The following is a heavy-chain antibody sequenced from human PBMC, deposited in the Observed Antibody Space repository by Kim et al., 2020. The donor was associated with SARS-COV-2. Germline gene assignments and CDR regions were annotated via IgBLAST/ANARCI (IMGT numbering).Heavy chain of an antibody. CDR3: ARDLGRGGYSYGYYYYGMDV. CDR1: GGSFSGYY. J-gene: IGHJ6*02. Sequence: SETLSLTCAVYGGSFSGYYWSWIRQPPGKGLEWIGEINHSGSTNYNPSLKSRVTISVDTSKNQFSLKLSSVTAADTAVYYCARDLGRGGYSYGYYYYGMDVWGQGTTVTVSS. CDR2: INHSGST. D-gene: IGHD5-18*01. V-gene: IGHV4-34*01.